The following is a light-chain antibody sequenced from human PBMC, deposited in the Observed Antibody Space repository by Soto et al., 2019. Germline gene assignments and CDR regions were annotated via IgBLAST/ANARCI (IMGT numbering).Light chain of an antibody. J-gene: IGKJ2*01. CDR2: TAS. V-gene: IGKV1-5*03. CDR1: QSISTW. CDR3: QHYNRYSPYT. Sequence: DIQMTQFPSTLSASIGDRVTITCRASQSISTWLAWYQQKAGKAPKLLIYTASSLETGVPSRFSGSGSGTEFTLTISSLQPDDFATYYCQHYNRYSPYTFGQGTRLRSN.